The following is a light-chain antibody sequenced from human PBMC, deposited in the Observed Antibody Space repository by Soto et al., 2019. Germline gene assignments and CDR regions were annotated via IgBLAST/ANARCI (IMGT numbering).Light chain of an antibody. J-gene: IGKJ4*01. V-gene: IGKV3-20*01. CDR1: QSIRAN. Sequence: EIVMTKSPATLSVSPGERATLSCMASQSIRANLAWSQQKPGQAPKVLIYRASSRATGIPDRFSGSGSGTDFTLTISRLEPEDFAVYYCQQYGSSPLTFGGGTKVDIK. CDR3: QQYGSSPLT. CDR2: RAS.